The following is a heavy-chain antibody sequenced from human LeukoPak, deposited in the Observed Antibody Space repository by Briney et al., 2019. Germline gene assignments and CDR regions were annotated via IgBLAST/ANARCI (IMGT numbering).Heavy chain of an antibody. CDR3: ARRVNYDSRVFQH. J-gene: IGHJ1*01. CDR1: GYTFTSYD. V-gene: IGHV1-8*01. CDR2: MNPNSGNT. Sequence: ASVKVSCKASGYTFTSYDINWVRQAPGQGLEWMGWMNPNSGNTGYAQKFQGRVTMTRNTSINTAYMELSSLTSEDTAVYYCARRVNYDSRVFQHWGQGTLVTVSS. D-gene: IGHD3-22*01.